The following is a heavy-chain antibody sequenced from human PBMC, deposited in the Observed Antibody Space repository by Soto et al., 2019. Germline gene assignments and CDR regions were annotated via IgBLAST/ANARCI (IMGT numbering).Heavy chain of an antibody. CDR1: GFTFTDYY. J-gene: IGHJ4*02. CDR2: ISGSGSSF. CDR3: ARAPYGGNSAWGIDY. V-gene: IGHV3-11*01. Sequence: TGGSLRLSCAASGFTFTDYYMSWIRQAPGKGLEWISYISGSGSSFSYADSVKGRFTISRDNAKNSLYLQMNSLRDDDTAVYYCARAPYGGNSAWGIDYWGQGTLVTVS. D-gene: IGHD4-17*01.